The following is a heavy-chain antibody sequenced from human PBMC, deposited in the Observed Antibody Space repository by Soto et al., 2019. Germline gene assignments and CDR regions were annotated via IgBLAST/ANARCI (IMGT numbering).Heavy chain of an antibody. V-gene: IGHV3-33*01. Sequence: GGSLRLSCAASGFTFSSYGMHWVRQAPGKGLEWVAVIWYDGSNKYYPDSVKGRFTISRDTAKKSLYLQMNSLRAEDTAVYYCARSGYFDYWGQGTLVTVSS. CDR1: GFTFSSYG. CDR2: IWYDGSNK. CDR3: ARSGYFDY. J-gene: IGHJ4*02. D-gene: IGHD2-8*02.